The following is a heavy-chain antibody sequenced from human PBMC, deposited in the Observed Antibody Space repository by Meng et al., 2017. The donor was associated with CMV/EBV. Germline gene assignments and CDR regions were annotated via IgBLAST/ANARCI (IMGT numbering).Heavy chain of an antibody. V-gene: IGHV3-30*02. Sequence: GESLKISCAASGFTFSSYGMHWVRQAPGKGLEWVAFIRYDGSNKYYADSVKGRFTISRDNSKNTLYLQMNSLRAEDTAVYYCAKRGLYCSGGSCPAIDYWGQGTLVTVSS. J-gene: IGHJ4*02. CDR3: AKRGLYCSGGSCPAIDY. D-gene: IGHD2-15*01. CDR2: IRYDGSNK. CDR1: GFTFSSYG.